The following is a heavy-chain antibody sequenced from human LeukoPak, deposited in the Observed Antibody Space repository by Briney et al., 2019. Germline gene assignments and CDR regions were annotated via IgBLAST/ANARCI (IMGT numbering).Heavy chain of an antibody. CDR1: GFTFSGSA. CDR3: TTAPYCSGGSCYGDYYYYGMDV. V-gene: IGHV3-73*01. Sequence: SGGSLRLSCAASGFTFSGSAMHWVRQAPGKGLEWVGRIRSKASNYATAYAASVKGRFTISRDDSKNTAYLQMNSLKTEDPAVYYCTTAPYCSGGSCYGDYYYYGMDVWGQGTTVTVSS. D-gene: IGHD2-15*01. CDR2: IRSKASNYAT. J-gene: IGHJ6*02.